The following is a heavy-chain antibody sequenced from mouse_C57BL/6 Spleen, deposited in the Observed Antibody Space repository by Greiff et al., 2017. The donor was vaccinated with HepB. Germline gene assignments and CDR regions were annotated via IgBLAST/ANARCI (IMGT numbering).Heavy chain of an antibody. D-gene: IGHD2-5*01. CDR1: GFTFSDYG. Sequence: EVHLVESGGGLVKPGGSLKLSCAASGFTFSDYGMHWVRQAPEKGLEWVAYISSGSSTIYYADTVKGRFTISRDNAKNTLFLQMTSLRSEDTAMYYCARDYSNYEHYLDYWGQGTTLTVSS. J-gene: IGHJ2*01. CDR3: ARDYSNYEHYLDY. V-gene: IGHV5-17*01. CDR2: ISSGSSTI.